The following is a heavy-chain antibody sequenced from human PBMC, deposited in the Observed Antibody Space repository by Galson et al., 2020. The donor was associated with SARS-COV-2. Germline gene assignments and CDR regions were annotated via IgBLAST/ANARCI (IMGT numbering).Heavy chain of an antibody. D-gene: IGHD3-3*02. Sequence: SETLSLTCSVSGAFISSSGDYYWSWVRQPPGKGLEWVGYIYYSGSAYFNPSLKSRTTISVDTSKNQFSLKLTSVTAADTAVYYCAREGIRSWAFDIWGQGTMVTVSS. CDR2: IYYSGSA. CDR1: GAFISSSGDYY. J-gene: IGHJ3*02. V-gene: IGHV4-30-4*01. CDR3: AREGIRSWAFDI.